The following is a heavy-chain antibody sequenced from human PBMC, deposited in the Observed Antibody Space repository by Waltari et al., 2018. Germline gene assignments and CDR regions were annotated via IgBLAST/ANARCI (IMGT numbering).Heavy chain of an antibody. Sequence: QVQLQQWGAGLLKPSETLSLTCAVYGGSFSGDYWGWIRQPPGKGLGWIGENKHNGITNHNPSLQSTVTTSLETSKNQFSPKLCSVTPAVTACYYCSRGIRDSSSWTVLRRGLGFDYWGQGTLVTVSS. D-gene: IGHD6-13*01. CDR2: NKHNGIT. J-gene: IGHJ4*02. CDR3: SRGIRDSSSWTVLRRGLGFDY. V-gene: IGHV4-34*01. CDR1: GGSFSGDY.